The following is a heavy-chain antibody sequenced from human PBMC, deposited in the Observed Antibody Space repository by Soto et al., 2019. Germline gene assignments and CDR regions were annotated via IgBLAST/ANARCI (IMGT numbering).Heavy chain of an antibody. D-gene: IGHD1-1*01. Sequence: GGSLRLSCAASGFNFDNYWMAWVRQAPGKGLEWVANIKQDGSDKNYVDSVKGRFTISRDNAKNSLYLQMNSLRAEDSAVYSCARDTTGILDYWGQGTLVTVSS. J-gene: IGHJ4*02. CDR3: ARDTTGILDY. CDR1: GFNFDNYW. V-gene: IGHV3-7*01. CDR2: IKQDGSDK.